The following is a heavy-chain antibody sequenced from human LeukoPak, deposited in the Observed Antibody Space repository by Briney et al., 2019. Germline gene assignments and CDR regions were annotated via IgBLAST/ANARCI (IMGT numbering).Heavy chain of an antibody. J-gene: IGHJ4*02. Sequence: QAGGSLRLSCAASGFTFSSYAMHWVRQAPGKGLEWVAVISYDGSNKYYADSVKGRFAISRDNSKNTLYLQMNSLRAEDTAVYYCAKDYAVYAIRGGDYWGQGTLVTVSS. CDR1: GFTFSSYA. D-gene: IGHD2-8*01. CDR2: ISYDGSNK. CDR3: AKDYAVYAIRGGDY. V-gene: IGHV3-30*09.